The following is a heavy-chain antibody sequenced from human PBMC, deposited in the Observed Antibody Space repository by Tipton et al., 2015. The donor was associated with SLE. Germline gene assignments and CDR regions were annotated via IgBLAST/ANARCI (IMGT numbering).Heavy chain of an antibody. J-gene: IGHJ6*03. Sequence: LSLTCTVSGGSISSYYWSWIRQPPGKGLEWIGYIYTSGSTNYNPSLKSRVTISVDTSKNQFSLKLSSVTAADTAVYYCARDHYYYYYMDVWGKGTTVTVSS. CDR3: ARDHYYYYYMDV. CDR1: GGSISSYY. V-gene: IGHV4-4*08. CDR2: IYTSGST.